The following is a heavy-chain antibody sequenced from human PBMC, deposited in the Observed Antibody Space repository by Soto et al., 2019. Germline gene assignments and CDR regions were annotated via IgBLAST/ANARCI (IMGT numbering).Heavy chain of an antibody. D-gene: IGHD6-19*01. CDR2: ISWNSGSI. CDR3: AKEGGAIAVAATWGYYYYYMDV. J-gene: IGHJ6*03. V-gene: IGHV3-9*01. Sequence: GGSLRLSCAASGFTFDDYAMHWVRQAPGKGLEWVSGISWNSGSIGYADSVKGRFTIARDNAKNSLYLQMNSLRAEDTALYSCAKEGGAIAVAATWGYYYYYMDVWGQGTTVTVSS. CDR1: GFTFDDYA.